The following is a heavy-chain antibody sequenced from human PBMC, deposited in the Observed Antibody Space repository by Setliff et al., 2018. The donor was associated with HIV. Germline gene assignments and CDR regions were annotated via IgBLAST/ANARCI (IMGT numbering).Heavy chain of an antibody. J-gene: IGHJ4*01. V-gene: IGHV1-3*01. CDR1: GYTFTTYS. D-gene: IGHD3-10*01. CDR2: INVGNGDT. Sequence: GASVKVSCKTSGYTFTTYSLHWVRQAPGQSLEWMGWINVGNGDTKYSQDLQGRITITRDTSANTAYMELSRLRSDDTAVYFCARGALLAVFDFDHWGRGTLVTVSS. CDR3: ARGALLAVFDFDH.